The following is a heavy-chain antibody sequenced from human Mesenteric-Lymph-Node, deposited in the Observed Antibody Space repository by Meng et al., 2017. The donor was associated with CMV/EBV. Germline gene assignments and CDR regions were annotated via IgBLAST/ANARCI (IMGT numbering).Heavy chain of an antibody. CDR2: MNPNSGNT. CDR1: GYTFTSYD. D-gene: IGHD3-10*01. Sequence: AAGYTFTSYDLNWVRQATGQGLEWMGWMNPNSGNTGYAQRYQGRVTMTRSTSISTAYMELSSLTSEDTAVYYCSTREASGNWNFDYWGQGTLVTVSS. CDR3: STREASGNWNFDY. V-gene: IGHV1-8*01. J-gene: IGHJ4*02.